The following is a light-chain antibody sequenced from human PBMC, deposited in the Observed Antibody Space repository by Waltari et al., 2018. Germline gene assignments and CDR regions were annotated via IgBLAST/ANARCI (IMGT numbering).Light chain of an antibody. CDR3: QTGGHGTWV. J-gene: IGLJ3*02. CDR1: SGHSNNI. Sequence: QLVLTQSPSASASLGASVQLTCTLDSGHSNNIVAWLQRRPEKGPRYLMKVNSDGSHTKGDDIPDRFSGSSSGPERYLTISSLQSEDEADYYCQTGGHGTWVFGGGTKLTVV. CDR2: VNSDGSH. V-gene: IGLV4-69*01.